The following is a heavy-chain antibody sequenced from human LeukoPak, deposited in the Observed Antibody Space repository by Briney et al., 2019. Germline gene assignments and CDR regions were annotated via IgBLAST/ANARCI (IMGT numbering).Heavy chain of an antibody. CDR3: AKDNRRHYTSGPNPDSLH. CDR2: ISWNSCSI. Sequence: GGSLRLSCAGSGFILNNYAMHWVRQPPGKGLEWVSGISWNSCSIDYADSVKGRFTISRDNAKNSLYLQMNSLIVEDTAFYYCAKDNRRHYTSGPNPDSLHWGQGALVTVSS. D-gene: IGHD6-19*01. CDR1: GFILNNYA. V-gene: IGHV3-9*01. J-gene: IGHJ4*02.